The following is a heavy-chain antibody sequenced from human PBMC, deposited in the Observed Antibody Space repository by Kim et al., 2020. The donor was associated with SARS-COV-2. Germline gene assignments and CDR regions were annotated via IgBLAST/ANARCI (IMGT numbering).Heavy chain of an antibody. Sequence: GGSLRLSCAASGYTFSSYGMNWVRQAPGKGLEWVAHVSYDETNKYYSDSVSGRFTISKDFSRKTLYLQMNSRRAEYTALYYCSRASLSTTSGHYYAMD. CDR2: VSYDETNK. CDR3: SRASLSTTSGHYYAMD. CDR1: GYTFSSYG. V-gene: IGHV3-33*05. J-gene: IGHJ6*01. D-gene: IGHD1-26*01.